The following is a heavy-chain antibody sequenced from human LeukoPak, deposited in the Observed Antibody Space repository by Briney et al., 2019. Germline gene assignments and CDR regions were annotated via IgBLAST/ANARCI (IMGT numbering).Heavy chain of an antibody. V-gene: IGHV4-34*01. CDR3: ARQGSSAAGTAPLDY. J-gene: IGHJ4*02. CDR2: INHSGST. CDR1: GGSFSGYY. Sequence: SETLSLTCAVYGGSFSGYYWSWIRQPPGKGLEWIGEINHSGSTNYNPSLKSRVTISVDTSKNQFSLKLSSVTAADTAVYYCARQGSSAAGTAPLDYWGQGTLVTVSS. D-gene: IGHD6-13*01.